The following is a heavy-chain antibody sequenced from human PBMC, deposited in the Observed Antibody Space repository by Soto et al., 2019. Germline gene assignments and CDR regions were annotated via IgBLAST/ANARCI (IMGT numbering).Heavy chain of an antibody. CDR1: GFSFTDYS. D-gene: IGHD2-15*01. Sequence: EVQLLESGGDLVQPGGSLRLSCVASGFSFTDYSMTWVRQAPGRGLEWVSTLTGIGTTFYADSVKGRFTISRDNSKNTLSLQMHRLRTEDTDLYYCAKRATTVPTPGNYFDFWGQGTLVTVSS. CDR2: LTGIGTT. CDR3: AKRATTVPTPGNYFDF. V-gene: IGHV3-23*01. J-gene: IGHJ4*02.